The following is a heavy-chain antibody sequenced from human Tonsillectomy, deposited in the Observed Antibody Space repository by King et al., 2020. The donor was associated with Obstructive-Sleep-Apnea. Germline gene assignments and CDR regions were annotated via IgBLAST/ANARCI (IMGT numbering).Heavy chain of an antibody. V-gene: IGHV3-74*01. CDR1: GFTFSSYW. Sequence: VQLVESGGGLVQPGGSLRLSCAASGFTFSSYWMHWVRQAPGKGLVWVSRINSDGSSTSYADSVKGRFTISRDNAKNTLYLQMNSLGAEDTAVYYCASGDILTGYTLDYWGQGTLVTVSS. CDR2: INSDGSST. J-gene: IGHJ4*02. D-gene: IGHD3-9*01. CDR3: ASGDILTGYTLDY.